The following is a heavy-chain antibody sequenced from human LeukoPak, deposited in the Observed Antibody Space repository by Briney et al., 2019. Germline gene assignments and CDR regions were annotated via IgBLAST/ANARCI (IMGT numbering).Heavy chain of an antibody. V-gene: IGHV4-39*01. CDR1: GGSISSRSDY. CDR2: LDSSGST. J-gene: IGHJ6*03. CDR3: SRSHDYGGLYFYYYMDV. Sequence: PSETLSLTCTVSGGSISSRSDYWGWIRQTPGKGLEWIGNLDSSGSTYYNPSLKSRVTISVGTSKNQFSLDLRSVTAADTAIYFCSRSHDYGGLYFYYYMDVWGKGTTVTVSS. D-gene: IGHD4-23*01.